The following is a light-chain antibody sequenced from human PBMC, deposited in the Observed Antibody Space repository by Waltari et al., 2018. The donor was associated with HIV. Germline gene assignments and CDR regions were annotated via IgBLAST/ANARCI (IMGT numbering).Light chain of an antibody. J-gene: IGKJ3*01. V-gene: IGKV1-39*01. CDR2: AAS. Sequence: DIQMTQSPGPLSSSFGDTGTNTCRASESVSNNLNWYQQKPGKAPDLLIYAASSLQSGVPSKFSGSGSGTDFTLTISSLQPEDFASYYCQQSYGTPLTFGPGTKVDIK. CDR3: QQSYGTPLT. CDR1: ESVSNN.